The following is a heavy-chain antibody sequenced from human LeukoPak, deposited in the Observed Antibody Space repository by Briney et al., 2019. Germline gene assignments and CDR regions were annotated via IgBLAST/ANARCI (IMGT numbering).Heavy chain of an antibody. D-gene: IGHD2-15*01. V-gene: IGHV4-59*01. J-gene: IGHJ4*02. CDR2: IDYSAST. CDR1: GGSISTYY. Sequence: PSETLSLTCTVSGGSISTYYWSWIRQPPGKGLEWIAYIDYSASTNYNPSLKSRVTISVDTSKNQFSLKLSSVTAADTAVYYCARFSGYCSGRSCYSDYWGQGTLVTVSS. CDR3: ARFSGYCSGRSCYSDY.